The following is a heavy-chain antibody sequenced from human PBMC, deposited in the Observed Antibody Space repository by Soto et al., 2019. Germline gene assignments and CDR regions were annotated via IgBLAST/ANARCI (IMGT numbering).Heavy chain of an antibody. CDR2: IYYRGST. Sequence: QVQLQESGSGLVKPSETLSLTCTVSGGSVSSGSHYWSWIRQPPGKGLEWIGYIYYRGSTNYNPSLKSRVTISADTSKNQFSLRLSSVTAADTAVYYCARARGAATARDYWGQGTLVTVSS. CDR3: ARARGAATARDY. CDR1: GGSVSSGSHY. J-gene: IGHJ4*02. V-gene: IGHV4-61*01. D-gene: IGHD6-13*01.